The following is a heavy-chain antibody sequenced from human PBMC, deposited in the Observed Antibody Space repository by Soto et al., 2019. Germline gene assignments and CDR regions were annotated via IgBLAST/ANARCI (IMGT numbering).Heavy chain of an antibody. J-gene: IGHJ4*02. CDR2: ISYDGSNK. CDR3: ARDFQWLAQFDY. Sequence: PGGSLRLSCAASGFTFSSYAMHWVRQAPGKGLEWVAVISYDGSNKYYADSVKGRFTISRDNSKNTLYLQMNSLRAEDTAVYYCARDFQWLAQFDYWGQGTLVNRLL. V-gene: IGHV3-30-3*01. CDR1: GFTFSSYA. D-gene: IGHD6-19*01.